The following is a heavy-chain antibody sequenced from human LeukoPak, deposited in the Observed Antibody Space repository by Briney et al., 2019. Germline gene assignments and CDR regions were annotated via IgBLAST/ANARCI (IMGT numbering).Heavy chain of an antibody. Sequence: GGSLRLSCAASGVTSSSYAMSWVRQAPGKGLEWVSAISGSGGSTYYADSVKGRFTISRDNSKNTLYLQMNSLRAEDTAVYYCAKDPLSSGYYYVDFDYWGQGTLVTVSS. V-gene: IGHV3-23*01. J-gene: IGHJ4*02. CDR3: AKDPLSSGYYYVDFDY. CDR2: ISGSGGST. D-gene: IGHD3-22*01. CDR1: GVTSSSYA.